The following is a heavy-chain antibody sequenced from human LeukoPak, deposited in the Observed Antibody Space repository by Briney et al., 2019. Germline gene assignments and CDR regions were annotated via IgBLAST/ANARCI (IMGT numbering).Heavy chain of an antibody. CDR2: IKQDGSEK. Sequence: GGSLRLSCAASGFTFSSYWMSWVRQAAGKGLEWVANIKQDGSEKYYVDSVKGRFTISRDNAKNALYLNMNSLGAEDTAVYACERARCSDYWGQGTLVNVSS. CDR3: ERARCSDY. V-gene: IGHV3-7*01. J-gene: IGHJ4*02. CDR1: GFTFSSYW.